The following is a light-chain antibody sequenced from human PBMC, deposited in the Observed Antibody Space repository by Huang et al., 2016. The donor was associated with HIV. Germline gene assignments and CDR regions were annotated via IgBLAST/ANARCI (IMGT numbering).Light chain of an antibody. CDR3: QQRTNWPT. J-gene: IGKJ2*01. CDR1: QNVSSY. CDR2: DAS. V-gene: IGKV3-11*01. Sequence: EVVLTQSPATLSFSPGERATLSCRASQNVSSYLAWYQQKAGQTPSLLMYDASNRATGIPARFGGSGSGTDFTLTISSLEPVDSAVYYCQQRTNWPTFGQGTKLEI.